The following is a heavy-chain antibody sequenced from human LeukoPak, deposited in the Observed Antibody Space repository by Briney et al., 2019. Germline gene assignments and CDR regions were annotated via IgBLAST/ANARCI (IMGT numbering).Heavy chain of an antibody. V-gene: IGHV4-39*07. J-gene: IGHJ6*03. CDR3: AREMEDKSFSFGELRKNYYYYMDV. D-gene: IGHD3-10*01. CDR2: IYYSGST. Sequence: PSETLSLTCAVSGGSISSYYWGWIRQPPGKGLEWIGSIYYSGSTYYNPSLKSRVTISVDTSKNQFSLKLSSVTAADTAVYYCAREMEDKSFSFGELRKNYYYYMDVWGKGTTVTVSS. CDR1: GGSISSYY.